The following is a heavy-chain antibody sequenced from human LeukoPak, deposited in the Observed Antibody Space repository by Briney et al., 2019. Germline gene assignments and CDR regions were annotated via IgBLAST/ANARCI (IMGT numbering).Heavy chain of an antibody. J-gene: IGHJ3*02. CDR1: GFTFSDYY. Sequence: KPGGSLRLSCAASGFTFSDYYMSWIRQAQGKGLEWVSYISSSSSYTNYADSVKGRFTISRDNAKNSLYLQMNSLRVEDTAVYYCARVRKYSSGWYDAFDIWGQGTMVTVSS. D-gene: IGHD6-19*01. CDR3: ARVRKYSSGWYDAFDI. CDR2: ISSSSSYT. V-gene: IGHV3-11*05.